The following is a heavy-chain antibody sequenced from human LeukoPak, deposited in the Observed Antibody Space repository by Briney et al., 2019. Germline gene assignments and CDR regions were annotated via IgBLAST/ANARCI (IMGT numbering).Heavy chain of an antibody. CDR3: ARDFTVTTWVAVLDAFDI. CDR1: GGSISSSSYY. V-gene: IGHV4-39*07. Sequence: PSETLSLTCTVSGGSISSSSYYWGWIRQPPGKGLEWIGSIYYSGSTYYNPSLKSRVTISVDTSKNQFSLKLSSVTAADTAVYYCARDFTVTTWVAVLDAFDIWGQGTMVTVSS. D-gene: IGHD4-17*01. CDR2: IYYSGST. J-gene: IGHJ3*02.